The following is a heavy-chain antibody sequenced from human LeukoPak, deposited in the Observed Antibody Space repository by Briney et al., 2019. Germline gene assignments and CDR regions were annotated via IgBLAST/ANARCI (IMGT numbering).Heavy chain of an antibody. CDR2: ISSSGGTT. CDR3: ARDDTNSSSPGRYFDY. J-gene: IGHJ4*02. V-gene: IGHV3-64*01. Sequence: GGSLRLSCAASGFTFSNYAMHWVRQAPGKGLEDVSAISSSGGTTYYANSVKGRFTISRDNSKNTLYLQMGSLRPEDMAVYYCARDDTNSSSPGRYFDYWGQGALVTVSS. CDR1: GFTFSNYA. D-gene: IGHD6-13*01.